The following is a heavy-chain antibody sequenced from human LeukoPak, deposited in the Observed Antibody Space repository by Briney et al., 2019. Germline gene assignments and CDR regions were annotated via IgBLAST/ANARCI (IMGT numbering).Heavy chain of an antibody. D-gene: IGHD3-3*01. CDR2: IYYSGST. CDR1: GGSISSSSYN. CDR3: ARGNDFWSGYYPYYFDY. Sequence: PSETLSLTCTVSGGSISSSSYNWGWIRQPPGKGLEWIGYIYYSGSTNYNPSLKSRVTISVDTSKNQFSLKLSSVAAADTAVYYCARGNDFWSGYYPYYFDYWGQGTLVTVSS. V-gene: IGHV4-61*05. J-gene: IGHJ4*02.